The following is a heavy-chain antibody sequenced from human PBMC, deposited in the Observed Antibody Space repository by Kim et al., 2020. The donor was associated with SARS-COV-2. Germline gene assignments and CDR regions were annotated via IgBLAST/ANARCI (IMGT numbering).Heavy chain of an antibody. Sequence: GGSLRLSCAASGFTFSSYGMHWVRQAPGKGLEWVAVIWYDGSNKYYADSVKGRFTISRDNSKNTLYLQMNSLRAEDTAVYYCARDRVRYCSGGSCYGVDYWGQGTLVTVSS. D-gene: IGHD2-15*01. CDR1: GFTFSSYG. CDR3: ARDRVRYCSGGSCYGVDY. V-gene: IGHV3-33*01. J-gene: IGHJ4*02. CDR2: IWYDGSNK.